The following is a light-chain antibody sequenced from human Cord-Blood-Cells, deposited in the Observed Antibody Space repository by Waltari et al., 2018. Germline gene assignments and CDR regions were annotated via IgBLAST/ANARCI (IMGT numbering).Light chain of an antibody. CDR1: RSDVGGYNY. J-gene: IGLJ2*01. CDR2: DVS. Sequence: QSALTQPASVSGSPGQSITISCTGTRSDVGGYNYVSWYQQHPGKAPKLMIYDVSNRPSGVSNRFSGSKSGTPASLTISGLQAEDEADYYCSSYTSSSTVVFGGGTKLTVL. CDR3: SSYTSSSTVV. V-gene: IGLV2-14*01.